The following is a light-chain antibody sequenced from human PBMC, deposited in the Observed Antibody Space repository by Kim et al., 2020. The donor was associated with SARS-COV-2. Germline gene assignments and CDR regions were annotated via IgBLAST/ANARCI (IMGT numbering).Light chain of an antibody. Sequence: DIQMTQSPSTLSASVGDRVTITCRASETISGWLAWYQQKPGNAPKVLIFKASSLEGGVPARFSGSGSGTEFTLTISSLQPEDSATYYCQQYKSYPITFGQGTRLEIK. CDR1: ETISGW. CDR3: QQYKSYPIT. J-gene: IGKJ5*01. CDR2: KAS. V-gene: IGKV1-5*03.